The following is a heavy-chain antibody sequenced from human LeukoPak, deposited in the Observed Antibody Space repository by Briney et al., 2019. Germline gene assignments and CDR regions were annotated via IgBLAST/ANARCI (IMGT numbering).Heavy chain of an antibody. CDR1: GGTFSSYA. V-gene: IGHV1-69*05. J-gene: IGHJ4*02. CDR2: IIPIFGTA. CDR3: ARGLAGYSSSWLDY. D-gene: IGHD6-13*01. Sequence: VASVKVSCKASGGTFSSYAISWVRQAPGQGLEWMGRIIPIFGTANYAQKFQGRVTITTDESTSTAYMELSSLRSEDTAVYYCARGLAGYSSSWLDYWGQGTLVTVSS.